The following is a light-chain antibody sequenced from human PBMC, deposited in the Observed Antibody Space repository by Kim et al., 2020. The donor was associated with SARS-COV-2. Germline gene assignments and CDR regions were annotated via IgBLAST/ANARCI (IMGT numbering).Light chain of an antibody. J-gene: IGKJ1*01. V-gene: IGKV1-16*01. CDR2: AAS. Sequence: DIQMTQSPSSLSASVGDRVTITCRASQDISSNLAWFQQKPGKAPKSLIYAASGLQSGAPSRFSGGGSGTDFTLTISSLQAEDSATYYCQQYSNYPRTFGQGTKVDIK. CDR3: QQYSNYPRT. CDR1: QDISSN.